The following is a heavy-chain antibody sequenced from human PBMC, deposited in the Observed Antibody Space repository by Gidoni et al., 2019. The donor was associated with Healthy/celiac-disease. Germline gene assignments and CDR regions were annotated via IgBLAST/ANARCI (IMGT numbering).Heavy chain of an antibody. D-gene: IGHD3-3*01. CDR1: S. Sequence: SMHWVRQAPGKGLEWMGGFDPEDGETIYAQKFQGRVTMTEDTSTDTAYMELSSLRSEDTAVYYCATSGVVIGQHYYGMDVWGQGTTVTVSS. CDR2: FDPEDGET. CDR3: ATSGVVIGQHYYGMDV. J-gene: IGHJ6*02. V-gene: IGHV1-24*01.